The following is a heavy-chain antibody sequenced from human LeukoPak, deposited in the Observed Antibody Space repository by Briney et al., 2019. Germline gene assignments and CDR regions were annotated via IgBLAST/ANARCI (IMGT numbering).Heavy chain of an antibody. Sequence: GGSLRLSCAASGFTFSSYSMNWVRQAPGKGLEWVSSITTSSSYIYYADSVKGRFTISRDKAKNSLYLQMNSLRAEGTAVYYCARVVSYDYDAFDIWGQGTMVTVSS. CDR2: ITTSSSYI. J-gene: IGHJ3*02. D-gene: IGHD5-12*01. CDR3: ARVVSYDYDAFDI. CDR1: GFTFSSYS. V-gene: IGHV3-21*01.